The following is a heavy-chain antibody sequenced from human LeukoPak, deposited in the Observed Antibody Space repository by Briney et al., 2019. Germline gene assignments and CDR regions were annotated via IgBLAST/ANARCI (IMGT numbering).Heavy chain of an antibody. CDR1: GGTFSSYA. CDR2: IIPIFGTA. J-gene: IGHJ4*02. D-gene: IGHD4-11*01. CDR3: AREGRGDRNYLYYFDY. Sequence: ASVKVSCKASGGTFSSYAISWVRQAPGQGLEWMGGIIPIFGTANYARKFQGRVTITTDESTSTAYMELSSLRSEDTAVYYCAREGRGDRNYLYYFDYWGQGTLVTVSS. V-gene: IGHV1-69*05.